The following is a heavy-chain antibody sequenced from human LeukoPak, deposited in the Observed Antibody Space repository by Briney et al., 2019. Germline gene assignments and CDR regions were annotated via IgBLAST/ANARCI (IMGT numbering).Heavy chain of an antibody. J-gene: IGHJ3*02. D-gene: IGHD6-13*01. Sequence: GGSLRLSCAASGFTVSSNYMSWVRQAPGKGLEWVSVIYSGGSTYYADSVKGRFTISRDNSKNTLYLQMNSLRAEDTAVYYCARDLYSSDAFDIWGQGTMVTVSS. CDR2: IYSGGST. CDR1: GFTVSSNY. CDR3: ARDLYSSDAFDI. V-gene: IGHV3-53*01.